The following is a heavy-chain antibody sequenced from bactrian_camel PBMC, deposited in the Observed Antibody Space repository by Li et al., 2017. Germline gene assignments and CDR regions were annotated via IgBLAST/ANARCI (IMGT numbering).Heavy chain of an antibody. J-gene: IGHJ4*01. CDR2: LSVGGGIP. D-gene: IGHD3*01. CDR1: GSTSVTDC. Sequence: HVQLVESGGGLVRPGGSLRLSCAASGSTSVTDCMGWFRQSPGKEREGVATLSVGGGIPNCADSVKGRFTISQDNNKNRLSLQMNSLKPEDTAVYHCAEHGWVVDVRCDWTQGTQVTVS. V-gene: IGHV3S1*01.